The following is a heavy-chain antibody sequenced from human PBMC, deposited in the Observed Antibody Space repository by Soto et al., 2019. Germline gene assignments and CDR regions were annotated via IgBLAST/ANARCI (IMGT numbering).Heavy chain of an antibody. V-gene: IGHV1-69*01. J-gene: IGHJ4*02. CDR1: GGTFSSYA. CDR2: IIPIFGTA. Sequence: QVQLVQSGAEVKKPGSSVKVSCKASGGTFSSYAISWVRQAPGQGLEWMGGIIPIFGTANYAQKFQGRVTITADESTSTDYMELSSLRSEDTAVYYCARDSLNYGDYQYYFDYWGQGTLVTVSS. D-gene: IGHD4-17*01. CDR3: ARDSLNYGDYQYYFDY.